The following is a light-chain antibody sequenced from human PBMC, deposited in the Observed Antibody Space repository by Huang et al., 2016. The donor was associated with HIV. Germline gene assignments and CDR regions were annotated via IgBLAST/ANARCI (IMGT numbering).Light chain of an antibody. J-gene: IGKJ2*01. CDR2: GAT. CDR1: HSVGNPH. Sequence: ELVLKQSPGTLSLSPGVRATLSCRASHSVGNPHVAWYHNKPGQAPMLLIYGATNRATGIPDRFSGSVSGTGFTLTISRLESEDFAVYYCQQYDSLSYTFGQGTKVEI. CDR3: QQYDSLSYT. V-gene: IGKV3-20*01.